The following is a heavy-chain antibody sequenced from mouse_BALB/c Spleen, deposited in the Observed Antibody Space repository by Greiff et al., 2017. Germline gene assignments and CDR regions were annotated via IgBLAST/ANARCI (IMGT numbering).Heavy chain of an antibody. J-gene: IGHJ3*01. Sequence: QVQLKQSGAELVRPGVSVKISCKGSGYTFTDYAMHWVKQSHAKSLEWIGVISTYYGDASYNQKFKGKATMTVDKSSSTAYMELARLTSEDSAIYYCARGDYGPFAYWGQGTLVTVSA. V-gene: IGHV1S137*01. CDR1: GYTFTDYA. CDR3: ARGDYGPFAY. D-gene: IGHD1-1*01. CDR2: ISTYYGDA.